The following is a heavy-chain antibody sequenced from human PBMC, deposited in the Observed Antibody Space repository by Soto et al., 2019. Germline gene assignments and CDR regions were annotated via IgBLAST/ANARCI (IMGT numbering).Heavy chain of an antibody. CDR1: GGSFSGYY. V-gene: IGHV4-34*01. J-gene: IGHJ6*02. CDR2: INHSGST. Sequence: SETLSLTCAVYGGSFSGYYWSWIRQPPGKGLEWIGEINHSGSTNYNPSLKSRVTISVDTSKNQSSLKLSSVTAADTAVYYCARGRKGATTYYYYGMDVWGQGTTVTVSS. D-gene: IGHD1-26*01. CDR3: ARGRKGATTYYYYGMDV.